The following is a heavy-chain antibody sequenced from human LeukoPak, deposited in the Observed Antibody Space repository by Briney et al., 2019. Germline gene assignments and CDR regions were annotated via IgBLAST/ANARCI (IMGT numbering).Heavy chain of an antibody. D-gene: IGHD6-6*01. CDR2: INTDGSAT. J-gene: IGHJ5*02. CDR3: ARGSRVPPYSSSSKWFDP. CDR1: GFTFSSYW. V-gene: IGHV3-74*01. Sequence: GGSLRLSCAASGFTFSSYWMHWVRHDPGRGLVWVSRINTDGSATSYADSVKGRFTISRDNAKNTLYLQMNSLRAEDTAVYYCARGSRVPPYSSSSKWFDPWGQGTLVTVSS.